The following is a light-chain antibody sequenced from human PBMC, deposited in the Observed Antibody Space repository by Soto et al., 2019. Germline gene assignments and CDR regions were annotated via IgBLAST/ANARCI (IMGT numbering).Light chain of an antibody. CDR2: MAS. CDR1: QSISSW. V-gene: IGKV1-5*03. CDR3: QQYNSYPCT. J-gene: IGKJ1*01. Sequence: DIQMTQSPSTLSVSAGERATLTCRASQSISSWLAWYQQKPGKAPKRLIYMASSLASGVSSRFSGSGSGTEFTLTSSSLQHDDVVTYYCQQYNSYPCTFGQGTKVEIK.